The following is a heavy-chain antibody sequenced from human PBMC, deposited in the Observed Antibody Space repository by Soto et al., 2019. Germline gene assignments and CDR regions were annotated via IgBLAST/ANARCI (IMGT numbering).Heavy chain of an antibody. J-gene: IGHJ6*02. CDR3: ASKFCTNGVCSRYYYYGMDV. CDR2: ISYDGSNK. Sequence: PGGSLRLSCAASGFTFSSYGMHWVRQAPGKGLEWVAVISYDGSNKYYADSVKGRFTISRDNSKNTLYLQMNSLRAEDTAVYYCASKFCTNGVCSRYYYYGMDVWGQGTTVTVSS. V-gene: IGHV3-30*03. D-gene: IGHD2-8*01. CDR1: GFTFSSYG.